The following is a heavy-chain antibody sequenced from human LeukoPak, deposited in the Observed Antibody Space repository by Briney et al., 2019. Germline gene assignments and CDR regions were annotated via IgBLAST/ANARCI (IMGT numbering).Heavy chain of an antibody. V-gene: IGHV4-59*01. D-gene: IGHD3-9*01. CDR1: GGSISSYY. J-gene: IGHJ6*03. CDR3: ARGLPPEDYLLRYFDWLSPYMDV. CDR2: IYYSGST. Sequence: PSETLSLTCTVSGGSISSYYWSWIRQPPGKGLEWIGYIYYSGSTNYNPPLKSRVTISVDTSKNQFSLKLSSVTAADTAVYYCARGLPPEDYLLRYFDWLSPYMDVWGKGTTVTVSS.